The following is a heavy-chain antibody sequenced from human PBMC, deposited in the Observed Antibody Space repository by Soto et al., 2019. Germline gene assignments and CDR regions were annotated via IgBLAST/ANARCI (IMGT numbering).Heavy chain of an antibody. CDR3: ARGNVVVAATFDY. V-gene: IGHV1-8*01. CDR2: MNPNSGNT. J-gene: IGHJ4*02. Sequence: ASVKVSCKASGYTVTSYDINWVRQATGQGLERMGWMNPNSGNTGYAQKFQGRVTMTRNTSISTAYMELSSLRFEDTAVYYCARGNVVVAATFDYWGQGTLVTVS. CDR1: GYTVTSYD. D-gene: IGHD2-15*01.